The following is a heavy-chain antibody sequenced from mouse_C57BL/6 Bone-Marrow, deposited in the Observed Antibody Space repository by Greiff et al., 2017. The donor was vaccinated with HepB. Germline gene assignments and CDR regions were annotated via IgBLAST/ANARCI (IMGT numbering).Heavy chain of an antibody. Sequence: QVQLQQSGAELVMPGASVKLSCKASGYTFTSYWMHWVKQRPGQGLEWIGEIDPSDSHTNYNQKFKGKSTLTVDKSSSTAYMQLSSLTSEDSAVYYCARLLRAWFAYWGQGTLVTVAA. CDR1: GYTFTSYW. V-gene: IGHV1-69*01. CDR2: IDPSDSHT. D-gene: IGHD1-1*01. J-gene: IGHJ3*01. CDR3: ARLLRAWFAY.